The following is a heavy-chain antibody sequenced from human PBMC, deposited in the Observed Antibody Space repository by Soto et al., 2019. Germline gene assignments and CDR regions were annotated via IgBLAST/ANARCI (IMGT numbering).Heavy chain of an antibody. CDR1: GYTFTSYY. CDR2: INPSGGST. Sequence: ASVKVSCKASGYTFTSYYMHWVRQAPGQGLEWMGIINPSGGSTSYAQKFQGRVTMTRDTSTSTVYMELSSLRSEDTAVYYCARVRSAYYDFWSGSSLFDYWGQGTLVTV. CDR3: ARVRSAYYDFWSGSSLFDY. D-gene: IGHD3-3*01. J-gene: IGHJ4*02. V-gene: IGHV1-46*01.